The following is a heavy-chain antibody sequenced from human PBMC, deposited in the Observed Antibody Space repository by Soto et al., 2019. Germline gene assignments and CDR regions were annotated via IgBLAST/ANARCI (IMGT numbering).Heavy chain of an antibody. Sequence: EVQLLESGEGLVQPGGSLRLSCAASGFTFSSYAMSWVRQAPGKGLEWVSAISGSGGSTYYADSVKGRFTISRDNSKNTLYLQMNSLRAEDTAVYYCAKGDGYNLGGYYFDYWGQGTLVTVSS. V-gene: IGHV3-23*01. CDR2: ISGSGGST. CDR1: GFTFSSYA. CDR3: AKGDGYNLGGYYFDY. D-gene: IGHD5-12*01. J-gene: IGHJ4*02.